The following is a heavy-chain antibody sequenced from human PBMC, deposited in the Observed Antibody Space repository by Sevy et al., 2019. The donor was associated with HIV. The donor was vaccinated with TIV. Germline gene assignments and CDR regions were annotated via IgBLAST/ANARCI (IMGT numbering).Heavy chain of an antibody. D-gene: IGHD3-9*01. Sequence: GGSLRLSCSASGFIFINYAMHWVRQAPGKGLEYVSGLSSHNAGSTYYADSVNGRFTISRDNSKNTLYLQMTSLRTEDTAVYYCVKDRIETILWSKGDWFDPWGQGTLVTVSS. CDR1: GFIFINYA. V-gene: IGHV3-64D*06. CDR3: VKDRIETILWSKGDWFDP. J-gene: IGHJ5*02. CDR2: LSSHNAGST.